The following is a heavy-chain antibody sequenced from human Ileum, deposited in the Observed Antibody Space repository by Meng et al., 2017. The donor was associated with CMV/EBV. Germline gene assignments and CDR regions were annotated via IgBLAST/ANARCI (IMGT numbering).Heavy chain of an antibody. V-gene: IGHV4-34*01. D-gene: IGHD3-10*01. CDR1: GGSFTDYY. Sequence: QVQLQQWGAGLLKPSENLSLTCAVFGGSFTDYYWTWFRQSPGKGLEWIGENTHSGRAYYSSSLTGRATISVDMSKYQFSLKLPSVTAADTAIYYCARGLASGWPDYWGQGTLVTVSS. CDR2: NTHSGRA. CDR3: ARGLASGWPDY. J-gene: IGHJ4*02.